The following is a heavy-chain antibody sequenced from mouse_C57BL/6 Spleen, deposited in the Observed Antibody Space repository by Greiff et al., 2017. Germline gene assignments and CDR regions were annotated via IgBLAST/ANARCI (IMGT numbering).Heavy chain of an antibody. V-gene: IGHV5-6*01. D-gene: IGHD2-1*01. CDR1: GFTFSSYG. J-gene: IGHJ1*03. Sequence: EVKLVESGGDLVKPGGSLKLSCAASGFTFSSYGMSWVRQTPDKRLEWVATISSGGSYTYYPDSVKGRFTISRDNAKNTLYLQMSSLKSEDTAMYYCARHSTPDWYFGVWGTGTTVTVSS. CDR2: ISSGGSYT. CDR3: ARHSTPDWYFGV.